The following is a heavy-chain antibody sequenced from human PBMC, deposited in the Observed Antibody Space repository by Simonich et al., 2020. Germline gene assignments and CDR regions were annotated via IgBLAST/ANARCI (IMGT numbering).Heavy chain of an antibody. D-gene: IGHD1-7*01. V-gene: IGHV3-23*01. CDR3: AKRSGVSITGTFDY. Sequence: EVQLLESGGGLVQPGGSLRLSCAASGVTVSSYAMSCVRQAPENGLHWVSAISGMCRSTNYADAVKCRFTISRDNSKNTLYLQMNSLRAEDTAVYYCAKRSGVSITGTFDYWGQGTLVTVSS. CDR2: ISGMCRST. CDR1: GVTVSSYA. J-gene: IGHJ4*02.